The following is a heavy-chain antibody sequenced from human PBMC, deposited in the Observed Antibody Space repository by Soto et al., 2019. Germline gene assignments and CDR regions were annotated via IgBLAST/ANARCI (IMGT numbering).Heavy chain of an antibody. V-gene: IGHV1-24*01. CDR1: VHPLTELS. Sequence: ASVKVSCKIAVHPLTELSIHWWLHAPGKGLEWMGGFYPEGGEAIYAQKWHGRVTFTEETVTGTAYMQLRGLKSDDTAVYYCATPTPIRGAMITNINFDFWGQPTPVTVSS. CDR3: ATPTPIRGAMITNINFDF. J-gene: IGHJ4*02. D-gene: IGHD3-10*01. CDR2: FYPEGGEA.